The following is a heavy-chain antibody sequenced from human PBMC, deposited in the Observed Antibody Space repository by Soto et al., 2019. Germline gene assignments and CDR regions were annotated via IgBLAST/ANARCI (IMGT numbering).Heavy chain of an antibody. CDR1: CGSISSYY. CDR3: ARDSGWDGYNSDRGAFDI. J-gene: IGHJ3*02. Sequence: SETLSLTCTVSCGSISSYYWIWIRQPPGKGLEWIGYIYYSGSSNYNPSLKSRVTISVDTSKNQFSLKLSSVTAADTAVYCCARDSGWDGYNSDRGAFDIWGQGTMVTVSS. CDR2: IYYSGSS. V-gene: IGHV4-59*01. D-gene: IGHD5-12*01.